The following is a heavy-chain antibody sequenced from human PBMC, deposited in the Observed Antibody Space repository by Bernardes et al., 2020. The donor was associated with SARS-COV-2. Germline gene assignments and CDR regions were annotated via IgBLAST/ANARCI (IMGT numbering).Heavy chain of an antibody. CDR3: ATQIVVVPAAAPVLRYFDWLKGAWFDP. CDR1: GGSISSSSYY. CDR2: IYYSGST. D-gene: IGHD3-9*01. V-gene: IGHV4-39*01. Sequence: SETLSLTCTVSGGSISSSSYYWGWLRQPPGKGLEWIGSIYYSGSTYYNPSLKSRVTISVDTSKNQFSLKLSSVTAADTAVYYCATQIVVVPAAAPVLRYFDWLKGAWFDPWGQGTLVTVSS. J-gene: IGHJ5*02.